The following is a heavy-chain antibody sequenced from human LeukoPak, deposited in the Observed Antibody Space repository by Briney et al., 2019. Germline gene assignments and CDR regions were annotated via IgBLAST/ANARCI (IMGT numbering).Heavy chain of an antibody. CDR2: ISYDGSNK. CDR3: AKGREMATISWFDP. Sequence: GGSLRLSCAALGFTFSSYTMHWVRQAPGKGLEWVAVISYDGSNKYYADSVKGRFTISRDNSKNTLYLQMNSLRAEDTAVYYCAKGREMATISWFDPWGQGTLVTVSS. CDR1: GFTFSSYT. J-gene: IGHJ5*02. D-gene: IGHD5-24*01. V-gene: IGHV3-30*04.